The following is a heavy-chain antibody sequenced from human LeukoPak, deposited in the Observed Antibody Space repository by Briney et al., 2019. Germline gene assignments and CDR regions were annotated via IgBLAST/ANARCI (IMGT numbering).Heavy chain of an antibody. CDR2: ISSSSSTI. V-gene: IGHV3-48*01. CDR3: ARGPGTSWYFKRLKNYFEY. Sequence: GGSLRLSCAASEFTFSSYSMNWVRQAPGKGLEWVSYISSSSSTIYYADSVKGRFTISRDNAKNSLYLQMNSLRAEDAAVYYCARGPGTSWYFKRLKNYFEYWGQGTLVTVSS. J-gene: IGHJ4*02. D-gene: IGHD6-13*01. CDR1: EFTFSSYS.